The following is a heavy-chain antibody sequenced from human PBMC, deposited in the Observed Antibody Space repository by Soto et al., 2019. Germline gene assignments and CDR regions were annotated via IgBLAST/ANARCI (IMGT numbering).Heavy chain of an antibody. CDR2: IWYDGSNK. CDR3: ARDKQGSLVPLDY. V-gene: IGHV3-33*01. D-gene: IGHD1-26*01. Sequence: QVQLVESGGGVVQPGRSLRLSCAASGFTFSSYGMHWVRQAPGKGLEWVAVIWYDGSNKYYADSVKGRFTISRDNSKNTLYLQMHSLRAEDTAVYYWARDKQGSLVPLDYWGQGTLVTVSS. J-gene: IGHJ4*02. CDR1: GFTFSSYG.